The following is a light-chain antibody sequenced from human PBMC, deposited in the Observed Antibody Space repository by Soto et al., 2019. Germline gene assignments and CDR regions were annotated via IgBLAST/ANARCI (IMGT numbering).Light chain of an antibody. Sequence: QSVLTQPPSASGTPGQRVSITCSGSDSNIGSNSVHWYQQVPGMAPKLLVYKSDQRPSGVPDRFSGSKSVTSASLAISGLRAEDEAEYYCATWDDGLSGVLFGGGTKVTAL. CDR1: DSNIGSNS. CDR2: KSD. V-gene: IGLV1-47*01. J-gene: IGLJ2*01. CDR3: ATWDDGLSGVL.